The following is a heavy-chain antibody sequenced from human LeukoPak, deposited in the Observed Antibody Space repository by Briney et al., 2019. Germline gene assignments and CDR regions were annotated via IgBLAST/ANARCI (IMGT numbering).Heavy chain of an antibody. Sequence: AGGSLRLSCAASGFNFSDYWMNWVRQAPGMGLEWVANIRQDGSQKYYMDSVKGRFTISRDNAKNSLYLQMNSLRAEDTAVYYCARDIALPGYWGPGALVTVSS. CDR1: GFNFSDYW. J-gene: IGHJ4*02. V-gene: IGHV3-7*01. D-gene: IGHD2-15*01. CDR3: ARDIALPGY. CDR2: IRQDGSQK.